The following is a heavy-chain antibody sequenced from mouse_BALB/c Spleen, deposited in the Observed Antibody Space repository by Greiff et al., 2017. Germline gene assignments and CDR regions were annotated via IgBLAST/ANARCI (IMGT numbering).Heavy chain of an antibody. D-gene: IGHD2-4*01. CDR2: INPSSGYT. Sequence: VKLQESGAELARPGASVKMSCKASGYTFTSYTMHWVKQRPGQGLEWIGYINPSSGYTNYNQKFKDKATLTADKSSSTAYMQLSSLTSEDSAVYYCARYYDYDDWYFDVWGAGTTVTVSS. CDR1: GYTFTSYT. J-gene: IGHJ1*01. CDR3: ARYYDYDDWYFDV. V-gene: IGHV1-4*01.